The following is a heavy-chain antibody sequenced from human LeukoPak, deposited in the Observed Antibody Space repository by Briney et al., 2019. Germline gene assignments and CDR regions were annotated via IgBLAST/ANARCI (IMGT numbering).Heavy chain of an antibody. D-gene: IGHD3-22*01. CDR3: AKDQLYYYDSSGYYYGFGGFDY. J-gene: IGHJ4*02. Sequence: GRSLRLSCAASGFTFSSYGMHWVRQAPGKGLEWVAVISYDGSNKYYADSVKGRFTISRDNSKNTLYLQMNSLRAEDTAVYYCAKDQLYYYDSSGYYYGFGGFDYWGQGTLVTVSS. CDR1: GFTFSSYG. CDR2: ISYDGSNK. V-gene: IGHV3-30*18.